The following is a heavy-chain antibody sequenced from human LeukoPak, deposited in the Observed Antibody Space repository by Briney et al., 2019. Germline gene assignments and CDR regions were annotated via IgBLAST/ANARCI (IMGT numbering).Heavy chain of an antibody. CDR1: GFTFSSYA. Sequence: GGSLRLSCAASGFTFSSYAMHWVRQAPGKGLEWVAVISYDGSNKYYADSVKGRFTISRDNSKNTLYLQMNSLRAEDTAVYYCARAPRIRDCSGGSCYFWWFDPWGQGTLVTVSS. D-gene: IGHD2-15*01. V-gene: IGHV3-30*04. J-gene: IGHJ5*02. CDR2: ISYDGSNK. CDR3: ARAPRIRDCSGGSCYFWWFDP.